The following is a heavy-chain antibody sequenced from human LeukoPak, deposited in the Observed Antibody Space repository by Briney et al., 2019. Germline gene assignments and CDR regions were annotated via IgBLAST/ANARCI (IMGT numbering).Heavy chain of an antibody. CDR3: ARTTAHWYFDL. CDR2: IHSSGNT. Sequence: PSETLSLTCTVSGGSISSYCWSWIRIRQPAGKGLEWIGRIHSSGNTNYNPSLKGRVTMSVDTSKNQFSLSLTSVTAADTAVYYCARTTAHWYFDLWGRGTLVSVSS. D-gene: IGHD2-21*02. V-gene: IGHV4-4*07. J-gene: IGHJ2*01. CDR1: GGSISSYC.